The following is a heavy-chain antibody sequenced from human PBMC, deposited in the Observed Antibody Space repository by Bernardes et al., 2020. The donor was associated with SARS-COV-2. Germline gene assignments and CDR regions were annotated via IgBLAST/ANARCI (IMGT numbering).Heavy chain of an antibody. D-gene: IGHD4-17*01. CDR3: ARILRDNGFGSGYYDL. V-gene: IGHV3-21*01. Sequence: VGSLIRSCAASGFNFSSYAMNWVRQAPGQGLRWVSSITASTTYIQYTDSVEGRFTVSRDNAKNSLYLEMTSLRAEDTAIYYCARILRDNGFGSGYYDLWGRGTLVTVSS. CDR1: GFNFSSYA. J-gene: IGHJ2*01. CDR2: ITASTTYI.